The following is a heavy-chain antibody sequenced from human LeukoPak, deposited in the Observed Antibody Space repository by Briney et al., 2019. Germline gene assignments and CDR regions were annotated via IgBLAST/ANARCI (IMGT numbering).Heavy chain of an antibody. V-gene: IGHV3-30*04. CDR1: GFTFSSYS. D-gene: IGHD3-10*01. Sequence: GGSLRLSCAASGFTFSSYSMHWVRQAPGKGLEWVAVISYDGSNKYYADSVKGRFTISRDNSKNTLYMQMNSLRAEDTAIYYCARGSGSGSYYRALDYWGQGTLVTVSS. J-gene: IGHJ4*02. CDR3: ARGSGSGSYYRALDY. CDR2: ISYDGSNK.